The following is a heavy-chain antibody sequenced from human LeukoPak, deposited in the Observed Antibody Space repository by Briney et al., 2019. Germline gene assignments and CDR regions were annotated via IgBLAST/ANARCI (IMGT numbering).Heavy chain of an antibody. CDR3: ARPHTGFDS. Sequence: GGSLRLFCTASGFTFSSYWMHWVRQAPGKGLVWVSRINSDGSTTTYADSVKGRFTISRDNAKNTLYLQMNSLRVEDTAVYYCARPHTGFDSWGQGTLVTVSS. CDR1: GFTFSSYW. V-gene: IGHV3-74*01. J-gene: IGHJ4*02. CDR2: INSDGSTT.